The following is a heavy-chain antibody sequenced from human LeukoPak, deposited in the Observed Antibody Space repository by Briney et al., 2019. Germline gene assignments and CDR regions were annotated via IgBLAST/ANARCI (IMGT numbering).Heavy chain of an antibody. J-gene: IGHJ3*02. CDR2: INTDGSGT. CDR1: GFTFSGYS. Sequence: GGSLRLSCAASGFTFSGYSMNWVRQAPGKGLMWVSRINTDGSGTTYADSVRGRFTISRDNAETTLYLQMSSLRAEDTAVYYCARSVPWQAAFDIWGQGTMVTVSS. V-gene: IGHV3-74*01. CDR3: ARSVPWQAAFDI.